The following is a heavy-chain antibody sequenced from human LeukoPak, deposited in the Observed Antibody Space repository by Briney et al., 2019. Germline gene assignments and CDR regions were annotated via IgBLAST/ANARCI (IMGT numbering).Heavy chain of an antibody. CDR3: ARSGELLKRGTFDY. CDR2: ISSSSSTI. J-gene: IGHJ4*02. CDR1: GFTFSSYS. V-gene: IGHV3-48*02. D-gene: IGHD1-26*01. Sequence: GGSLRLSCAASGFTFSSYSMNWVRQAPGKGLEWVSYISSSSSTIYYADSVKGRFTISRDNAKNSLYLQMNSLRDEDTAVYYCARSGELLKRGTFDYWGQGTLVTVPS.